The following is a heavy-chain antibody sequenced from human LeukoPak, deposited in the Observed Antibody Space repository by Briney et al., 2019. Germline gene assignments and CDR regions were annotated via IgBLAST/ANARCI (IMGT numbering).Heavy chain of an antibody. Sequence: ASVKVSCKASGYTFTGYYMHWVRQAPGQGLEWMGWINPNSGGTNHAQKFQGRVTMTRDTSISTAYMELSRLRSDDTAVYYCARGSMRGYDSSGSFDYWGQGTLVTVSS. CDR2: INPNSGGT. CDR1: GYTFTGYY. CDR3: ARGSMRGYDSSGSFDY. V-gene: IGHV1-2*02. J-gene: IGHJ4*02. D-gene: IGHD3-22*01.